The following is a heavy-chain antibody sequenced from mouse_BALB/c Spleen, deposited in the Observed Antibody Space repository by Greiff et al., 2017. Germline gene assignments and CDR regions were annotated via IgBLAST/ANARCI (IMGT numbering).Heavy chain of an antibody. CDR1: GYIFTSYW. V-gene: IGHV1-69*02. CDR2: IDPSDSYT. J-gene: IGHJ4*01. Sequence: QVQLQQPGAELVKPGASVKLSCKASGYIFTSYWMHWVKQRPGQGLEWIGEIDPSDSYTNYNQKFKGKATLTVDKSSSTAYMQVSSLTSEDSAVYYCARGVLRYYAMDYWGQGTSVTVSS. CDR3: ARGVLRYYAMDY. D-gene: IGHD1-1*01.